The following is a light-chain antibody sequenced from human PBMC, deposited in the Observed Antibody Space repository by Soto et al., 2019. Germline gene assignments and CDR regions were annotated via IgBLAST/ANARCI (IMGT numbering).Light chain of an antibody. CDR3: QQSYSTPQT. CDR2: AAS. V-gene: IGKV1-39*01. J-gene: IGKJ1*01. CDR1: QSISSY. Sequence: DVQITQSPSSLSKSVGDRVTITCRASQSISSYLNWYQQKPGKAPKLLIYAASSLQSGVPSRFSGSGSGTDFTLTISSLQPEDFATYYCQQSYSTPQTFGQGTKVDIK.